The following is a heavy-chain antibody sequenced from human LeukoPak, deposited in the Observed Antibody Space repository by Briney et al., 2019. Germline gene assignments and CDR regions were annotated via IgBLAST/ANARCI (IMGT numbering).Heavy chain of an antibody. V-gene: IGHV1-18*01. CDR2: IYAYNGNT. CDR3: ARGYGYSYGLFDY. D-gene: IGHD5-18*01. J-gene: IGHJ4*02. CDR1: GYTFTNYD. Sequence: ASVTVSCKASGYTFTNYDISWVRPAPGHGLEWMGRIYAYNGNTKYAQKLQGRVTMATDTSTSTAYMELRSLRSDNTAVYFCARGYGYSYGLFDYWGQGTLASVSS.